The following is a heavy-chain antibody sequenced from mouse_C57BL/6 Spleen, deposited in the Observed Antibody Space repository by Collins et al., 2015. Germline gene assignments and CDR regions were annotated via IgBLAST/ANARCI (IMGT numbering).Heavy chain of an antibody. CDR2: ILPGSGST. Sequence: QVQLQQSGAELMKPGASVKLSCKATGYTFTGYWIEWVKQRPGHGLEWIGEILPGSGSTNYNEKFKGKATFTADTSSNTAYMQLSSLTTEDSAIYYCARSVTTVDGYYYAMDYWGQGTSVTVSS. J-gene: IGHJ4*01. D-gene: IGHD1-1*01. CDR1: GYTFTGYW. V-gene: IGHV1-9*01. CDR3: ARSVTTVDGYYYAMDY.